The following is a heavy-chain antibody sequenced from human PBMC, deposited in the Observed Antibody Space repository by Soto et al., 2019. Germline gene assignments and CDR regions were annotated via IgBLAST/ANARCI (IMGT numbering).Heavy chain of an antibody. J-gene: IGHJ6*02. CDR2: INHSGST. D-gene: IGHD3-10*01. V-gene: IGHV4-34*01. CDR3: ARWEYYGSGSYYYYGMDV. Sequence: SETLSLTCAVYGGSFSGYYWSWIRQPPGKGLEWVGEINHSGSTNYNPSLKSRVTISVDTSKNQFSLKLSSVTAADTAVYYCARWEYYGSGSYYYYGMDVWGQGTTVTVSS. CDR1: GGSFSGYY.